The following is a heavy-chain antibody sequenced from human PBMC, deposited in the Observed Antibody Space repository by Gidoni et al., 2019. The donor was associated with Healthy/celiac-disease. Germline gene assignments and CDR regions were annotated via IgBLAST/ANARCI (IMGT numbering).Heavy chain of an antibody. V-gene: IGHV3-74*01. J-gene: IGHJ3*02. D-gene: IGHD3-10*01. Sequence: ISRDNAKNTLYLQMNSLRAEDTAVYYCARVWFGGDAFDIWGQGTMVTVSS. CDR3: ARVWFGGDAFDI.